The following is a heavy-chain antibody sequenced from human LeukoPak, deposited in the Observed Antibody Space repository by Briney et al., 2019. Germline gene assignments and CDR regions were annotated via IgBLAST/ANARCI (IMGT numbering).Heavy chain of an antibody. D-gene: IGHD3-10*01. CDR2: IYHSGST. Sequence: SETLSLTCAVSGGSISSSNWWSWVRQPPGKGLEWIGEIYHSGSTNYNPSLKSRVTISVDTSKNQFSLKLSSVTAADTAVYYCARHTVMVRGVITDAFDIWGQGTMVTVSS. J-gene: IGHJ3*02. CDR1: GGSISSSNW. V-gene: IGHV4-4*02. CDR3: ARHTVMVRGVITDAFDI.